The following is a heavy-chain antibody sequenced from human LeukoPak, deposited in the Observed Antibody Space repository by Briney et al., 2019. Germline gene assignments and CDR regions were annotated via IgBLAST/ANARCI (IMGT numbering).Heavy chain of an antibody. J-gene: IGHJ3*01. D-gene: IGHD6-13*01. CDR1: GVSISSYY. V-gene: IGHV4-59*08. Sequence: SETLSLTCTVSGVSISSYYWSWIRQPPGKGLEWIGYIYYSGSTNHNPSLKSRVTISLDTSKNQFSLKLSSVTAADTAVYYCARHDGSSWYYAFDVWGQGTMVTVSS. CDR3: ARHDGSSWYYAFDV. CDR2: IYYSGST.